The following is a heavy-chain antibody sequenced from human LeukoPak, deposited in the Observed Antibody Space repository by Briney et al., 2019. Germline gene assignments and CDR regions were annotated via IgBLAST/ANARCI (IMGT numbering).Heavy chain of an antibody. CDR3: ARAQRSGYEDH. CDR2: INPSGGST. CDR1: GYTFTSYY. V-gene: IGHV1-46*01. Sequence: VASVKVSCKASGYTFTSYYMHWVRHAPGQGLEWMGIINPSGGSTSYAQKFQGRVTMTRDTSTSTVYMELSSLRSEDTAVYYCARAQRSGYEDHWGQGTLVTVSS. D-gene: IGHD3-22*01. J-gene: IGHJ4*02.